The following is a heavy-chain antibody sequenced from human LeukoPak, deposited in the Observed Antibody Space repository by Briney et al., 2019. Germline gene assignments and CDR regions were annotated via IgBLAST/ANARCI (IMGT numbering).Heavy chain of an antibody. CDR3: ARHTGQFGFNWFDP. Sequence: SETLSLTCTVSGGSISSYYWSWIRQPPGKGLEWIGYIYTSGSTNYNPSLKSRVTISVDTSKNQFSLKLSSVTAADTAVYYCARHTGQFGFNWFDPLGQGTLVTVSS. D-gene: IGHD3-10*01. CDR1: GGSISSYY. J-gene: IGHJ5*02. CDR2: IYTSGST. V-gene: IGHV4-4*09.